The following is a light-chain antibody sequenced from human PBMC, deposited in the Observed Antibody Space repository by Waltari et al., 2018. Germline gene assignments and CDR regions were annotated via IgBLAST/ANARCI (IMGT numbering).Light chain of an antibody. CDR3: QQYNNYPWT. Sequence: DIQMTQSPSTLSASIGDRVTIICRASRNVKSWLAWYQQKPGKAPKLLIYEASGLQSGVPSRCSGSGSGTEFTLTISGLQPDDFASYYCQQYNNYPWTFGQGTKVEIK. CDR2: EAS. J-gene: IGKJ1*01. V-gene: IGKV1-5*03. CDR1: RNVKSW.